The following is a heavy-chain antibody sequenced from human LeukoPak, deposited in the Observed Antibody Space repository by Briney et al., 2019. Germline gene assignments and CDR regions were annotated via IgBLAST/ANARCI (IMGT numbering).Heavy chain of an antibody. J-gene: IGHJ5*02. CDR2: IYHSGST. Sequence: SETLSLTCTVSGYSISSGYYWGWIRPPPGKGLEWIGSIYHSGSTYYNPSLKSRVTISVDTSKNQFSLKLSSVTAADTAVYYCARGYSWFDPWGQGTLVTVSS. V-gene: IGHV4-38-2*02. CDR3: ARGYSWFDP. CDR1: GYSISSGYY. D-gene: IGHD2-21*01.